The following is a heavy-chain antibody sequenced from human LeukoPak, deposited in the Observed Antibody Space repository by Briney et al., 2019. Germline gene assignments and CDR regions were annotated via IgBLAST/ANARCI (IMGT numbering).Heavy chain of an antibody. J-gene: IGHJ3*02. CDR1: GFTFSSYS. Sequence: PGGSLRLSCAASGFTFSSYSMNWVRQAPGKGLEWVSSISSSSSYIYYADSVKGRFTISRDNAKNSLYLQMNSLRAEDTAVYYCARDCSSTSCRPIHAFDIWGQGTMVTVSS. CDR2: ISSSSSYI. CDR3: ARDCSSTSCRPIHAFDI. D-gene: IGHD2-2*01. V-gene: IGHV3-21*01.